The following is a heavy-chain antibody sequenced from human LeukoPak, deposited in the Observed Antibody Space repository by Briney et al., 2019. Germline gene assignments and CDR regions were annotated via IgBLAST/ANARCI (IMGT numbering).Heavy chain of an antibody. D-gene: IGHD3-22*01. J-gene: IGHJ4*02. Sequence: PGGSLRLSCAATGFTFSSYPLSWVRQAPGKGLEWVSAISTSGGGTYFTDSVKGRFTISRDNSKNTLYLQMNSQRADDTAVYYCAKPAGSHYYDSSGYYFDYWGQGTLVTVSS. CDR1: GFTFSSYP. V-gene: IGHV3-23*01. CDR3: AKPAGSHYYDSSGYYFDY. CDR2: ISTSGGGT.